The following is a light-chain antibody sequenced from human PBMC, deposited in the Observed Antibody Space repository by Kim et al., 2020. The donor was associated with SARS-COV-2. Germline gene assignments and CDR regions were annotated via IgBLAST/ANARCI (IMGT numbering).Light chain of an antibody. CDR1: RIVGRNY. CDR2: DAS. Sequence: SPGESATLSCRASRIVGRNYLAWYQQKPGQVPKLLVHDASIRVTGIPDRFSGSGSGTDFTFTISRLEPGDFAVYYCHQYAYSPLTFGGGTKVDIK. V-gene: IGKV3-20*01. CDR3: HQYAYSPLT. J-gene: IGKJ4*01.